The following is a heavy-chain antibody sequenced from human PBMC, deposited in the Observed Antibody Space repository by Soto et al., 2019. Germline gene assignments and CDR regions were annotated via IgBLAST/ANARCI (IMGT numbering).Heavy chain of an antibody. CDR2: ISAYNGNT. CDR3: ARDRGVRGATVTTSIDY. V-gene: IGHV1-18*01. CDR1: GYTFTSYG. J-gene: IGHJ4*02. Sequence: QVQLVQSGAEVKKPGASVKVSCKASGYTFTSYGISWVRQAPGQGLEWMGWISAYNGNTNYAQKLQGRVTMTTDTSTSTAYRGLRSLRSDDTAVYYCARDRGVRGATVTTSIDYWGQGTLVTVSS. D-gene: IGHD4-17*01.